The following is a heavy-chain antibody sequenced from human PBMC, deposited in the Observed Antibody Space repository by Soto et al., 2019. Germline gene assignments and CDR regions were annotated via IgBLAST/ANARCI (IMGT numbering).Heavy chain of an antibody. CDR1: GFTFSSYW. D-gene: IGHD6-13*01. CDR3: ASEPYSSSFYDY. J-gene: IGHJ4*02. V-gene: IGHV3-7*04. Sequence: GGSLRLSCAASGFTFSSYWMSWVRQAPGKGLEWVANIKQDGSEKYYVDSVKGRFTISRDKAKNSLYLQMNSLRAEDTAVYYCASEPYSSSFYDYWGQGTLVTVSS. CDR2: IKQDGSEK.